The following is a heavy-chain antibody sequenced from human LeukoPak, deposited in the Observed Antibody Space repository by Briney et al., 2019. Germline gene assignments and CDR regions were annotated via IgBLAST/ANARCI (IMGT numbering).Heavy chain of an antibody. Sequence: GGSLRLSCAASGFTFSSYAMGWVRQAPGKGLEWVSSISGSGGSTYYADSVKGRFTISRDNSKNTLYLQMNSLRAEDTAVYYCAKTRSGYSYASFDYWGQGTLVTVSS. CDR3: AKTRSGYSYASFDY. D-gene: IGHD5-18*01. V-gene: IGHV3-23*01. CDR2: ISGSGGST. CDR1: GFTFSSYA. J-gene: IGHJ4*02.